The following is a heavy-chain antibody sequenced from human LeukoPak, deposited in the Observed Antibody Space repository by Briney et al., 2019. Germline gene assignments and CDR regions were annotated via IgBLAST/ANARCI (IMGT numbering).Heavy chain of an antibody. CDR3: AKGADIVVVPAACDY. D-gene: IGHD2-2*01. J-gene: IGHJ4*02. Sequence: GGSLRLSCAASGFTFDDYAMHWVRQAPGKGLEWVSGISWNSGSIGYADSVKGRFTISRDNAKNSLYLQMSSLRAEDTALYYCAKGADIVVVPAACDYWGQGTLVTVSS. CDR1: GFTFDDYA. CDR2: ISWNSGSI. V-gene: IGHV3-9*01.